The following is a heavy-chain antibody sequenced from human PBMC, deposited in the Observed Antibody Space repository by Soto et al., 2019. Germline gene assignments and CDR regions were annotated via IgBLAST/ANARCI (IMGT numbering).Heavy chain of an antibody. D-gene: IGHD6-13*01. V-gene: IGHV3-23*01. Sequence: EEQLLESGGGLVQPGGSLRLSCAASGFTFSRHGMNWVRQAPGKGLEWVSGITGSGSTYYADSVKGRFTISRDNSKNILYVEMNSLGAEDTAVYYCAKDAYGVAAAGTSLDNWGQGTLVTVSS. CDR1: GFTFSRHG. CDR3: AKDAYGVAAAGTSLDN. J-gene: IGHJ4*02. CDR2: ITGSGST.